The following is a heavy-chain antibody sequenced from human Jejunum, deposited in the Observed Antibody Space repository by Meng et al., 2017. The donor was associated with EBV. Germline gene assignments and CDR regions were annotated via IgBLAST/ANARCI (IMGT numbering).Heavy chain of an antibody. V-gene: IGHV4-61*01. CDR3: AGLRYSGYDRAFDY. J-gene: IGHJ4*02. D-gene: IGHD5-12*01. CDR2: IYYSGST. CDR1: GGAVNSGNVY. Sequence: LQDRAPGRVQPPETLSPTCTVSGGAVNSGNVYWSWIRQPPGKGLEWIGYIYYSGSTNYIPSLKSQVTISLDTSKNQFSLKLSSVTAADTAVYYCAGLRYSGYDRAFDYWGQGALVTVSS.